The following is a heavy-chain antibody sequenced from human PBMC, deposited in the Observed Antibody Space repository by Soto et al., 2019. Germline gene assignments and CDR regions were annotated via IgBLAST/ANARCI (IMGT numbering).Heavy chain of an antibody. CDR2: IWYDGNNK. J-gene: IGHJ5*02. CDR3: ASASGATVS. D-gene: IGHD3-10*01. V-gene: IGHV3-33*01. Sequence: QVQLVESGGGVVHPGRSLRLSCAASGFNFSNYGMQWVRQAPGKGLEWGAHIWYDGNNKYYADSVKGRFTISRDNSKNTLYLQMDSLRPDDTAVYYCASASGATVSWGQGTLVTV. CDR1: GFNFSNYG.